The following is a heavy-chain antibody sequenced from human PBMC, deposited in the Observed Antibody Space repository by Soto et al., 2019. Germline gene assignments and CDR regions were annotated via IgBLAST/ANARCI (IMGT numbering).Heavy chain of an antibody. D-gene: IGHD3-3*01. CDR1: GGTFSSYA. CDR2: IMPIFGTA. V-gene: IGHV1-69*13. J-gene: IGHJ6*02. CDR3: LRVHDFLAHSSHF. Sequence: SVKVSCKASGGTFSSYAISWVRQAPGQGLEWMGGIMPIFGTANYAQKFQGRGTITGDESTSTAYMELSSLRSEDTALYYFLRVHDFLAHSSHFRGQGTTVTGSS.